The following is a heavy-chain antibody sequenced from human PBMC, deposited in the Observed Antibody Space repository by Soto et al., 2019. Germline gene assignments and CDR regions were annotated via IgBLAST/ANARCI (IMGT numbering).Heavy chain of an antibody. CDR3: AKRGRGAVAFDY. D-gene: IGHD6-19*01. J-gene: IGHJ4*02. V-gene: IGHV3-23*04. CDR2: MSGSGGST. CDR1: GFTVSDNF. Sequence: EVQLVETGGGLIQPGGSLRLSCAASGFTVSDNFMSWVRQAPGKGLEWVSAMSGSGGSTYYADSVKGRFTISRDNSKNTLYLQMNSLRAEDTAVYYCAKRGRGAVAFDYWGQGTLVTVSS.